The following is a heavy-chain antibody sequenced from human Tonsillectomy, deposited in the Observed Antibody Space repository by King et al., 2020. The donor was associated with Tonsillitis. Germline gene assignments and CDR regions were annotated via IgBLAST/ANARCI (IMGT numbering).Heavy chain of an antibody. CDR2: IWYDASNK. V-gene: IGHV3-33*01. CDR1: GFTFRDYG. J-gene: IGHJ4*02. CDR3: ARDPGRTEYSPFDY. Sequence: VQLVESGGGVVQPGRSLRLSCAASGFTFRDYGMHWVRQAPGQGLEWVAVIWYDASNKYYAASVKGRFTISRDNSKNTLYLQMNSLRAEDTAVYYCARDPGRTEYSPFDYWGQGTLVTVSS. D-gene: IGHD1-1*01.